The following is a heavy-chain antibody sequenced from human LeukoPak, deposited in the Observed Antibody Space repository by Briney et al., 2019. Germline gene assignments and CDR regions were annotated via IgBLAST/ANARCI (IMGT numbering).Heavy chain of an antibody. J-gene: IGHJ4*02. CDR3: ARGSYSSSLDLDY. CDR2: IYYSGST. D-gene: IGHD6-13*01. V-gene: IGHV4-61*08. Sequence: TSETLSLTCTVSGGSISSGDYYWSWIRQPPGKGLEWIGYIYYSGSTNYNPSLKSRVTISVDTSKNQFSLKLSSVTAADTAVYYCARGSYSSSLDLDYWGQGTLVTVSS. CDR1: GGSISSGDYY.